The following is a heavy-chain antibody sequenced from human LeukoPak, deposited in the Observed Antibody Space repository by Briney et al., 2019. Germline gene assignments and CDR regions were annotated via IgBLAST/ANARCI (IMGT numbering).Heavy chain of an antibody. CDR3: TRLRLPGGY. CDR1: GFTFGDYA. Sequence: GGSQRLSCTASGFTFGDYAMSWVRQAPGKGLEWVGFIRSKAYGGTTEYAASVKGRFTISRDDSKSIAYLQMNSLKTEDTAVYYCTRLRLPGGYWGQGTLVTVSS. CDR2: IRSKAYGGTT. V-gene: IGHV3-49*04. D-gene: IGHD5-12*01. J-gene: IGHJ4*02.